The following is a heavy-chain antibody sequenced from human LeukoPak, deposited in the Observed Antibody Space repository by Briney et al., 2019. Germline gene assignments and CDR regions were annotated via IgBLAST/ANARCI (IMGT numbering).Heavy chain of an antibody. CDR3: ARGPRYSGSPVEY. Sequence: SETLSLTCTLSGGSISNYYWNWIRQPPGKPLEWIGYIYYSGSTNDNPSLKSRVTMSVNTSKTQFSLNLNSVTAADTAVYFCARGPRYSGSPVEYWGQGTLVTVSA. CDR1: GGSISNYY. V-gene: IGHV4-59*01. J-gene: IGHJ4*02. D-gene: IGHD1-26*01. CDR2: IYYSGST.